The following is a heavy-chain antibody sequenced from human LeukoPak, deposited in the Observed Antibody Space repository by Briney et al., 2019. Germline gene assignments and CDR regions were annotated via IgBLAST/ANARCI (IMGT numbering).Heavy chain of an antibody. J-gene: IGHJ5*02. CDR3: ARSDWFGP. V-gene: IGHV3-74*01. Sequence: PGGSLRLSCVASGFTLSGHWMHWVRQAPGKGLVWVSRINSDESTTVYADSVKGRFAISRDNAKNTLYLQMNSLTAEDTAVYYCARSDWFGPWGQGILVTVSS. CDR1: GFTLSGHW. CDR2: INSDESTT.